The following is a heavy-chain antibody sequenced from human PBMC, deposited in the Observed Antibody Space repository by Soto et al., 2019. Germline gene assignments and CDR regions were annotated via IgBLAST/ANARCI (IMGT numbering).Heavy chain of an antibody. D-gene: IGHD3-16*01. V-gene: IGHV1-8*01. CDR1: GYTFRDFV. Sequence: QAHLEQSGAELKGPGASVKVSCKASGYTFRDFVITWRRQASGQGPEWVGWMNDKSGETFFAKRFQGKFNMTWDTSLSTAYMEVGSLTSDDTAIYYCARGNPFNYAGFDVWGQGTTVAVSS. J-gene: IGHJ6*02. CDR2: MNDKSGET. CDR3: ARGNPFNYAGFDV.